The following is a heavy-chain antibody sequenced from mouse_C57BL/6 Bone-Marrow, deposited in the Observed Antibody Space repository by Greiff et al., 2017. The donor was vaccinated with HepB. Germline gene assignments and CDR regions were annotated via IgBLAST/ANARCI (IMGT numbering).Heavy chain of an antibody. V-gene: IGHV1-50*01. J-gene: IGHJ2*01. D-gene: IGHD1-1*01. Sequence: QVQLQQPGAELVKPGASVKLSCKASGYTFTSYWMQWVKQRPGQGLEWIGEIDPSDSYTNYNQKFKGKATLTVDTSSSTAYMQLSSLTSEDSAVYYCARGEDGSGSYWGQGTTLTVSS. CDR3: ARGEDGSGSY. CDR2: IDPSDSYT. CDR1: GYTFTSYW.